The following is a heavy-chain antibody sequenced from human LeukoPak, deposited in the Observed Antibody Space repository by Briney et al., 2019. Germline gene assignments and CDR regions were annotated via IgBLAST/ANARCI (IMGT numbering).Heavy chain of an antibody. D-gene: IGHD4-17*01. Sequence: PSGTLSLTCAVSGDSISRDNWWSWVRQPPGKGLEWIGEIYHSGDTNYNPSLKSRVTISVDKSENQFSLKLNSVTAADTAVYYCARGRLRFDPWGQGTLVTVSS. CDR2: IYHSGDT. CDR3: ARGRLRFDP. CDR1: GDSISRDNW. V-gene: IGHV4-4*02. J-gene: IGHJ5*02.